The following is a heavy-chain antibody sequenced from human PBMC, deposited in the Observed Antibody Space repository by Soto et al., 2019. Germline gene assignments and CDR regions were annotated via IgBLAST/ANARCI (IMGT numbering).Heavy chain of an antibody. CDR2: ISYDGSNK. Sequence: GGSLRLSCAASGFTFSSYGMHWVRQAPGKGLEWVAVISYDGSNKYYADSVKGRFTISRDNSKNTLYLQMNSLRAEDTAVYYCAXGIAAAGHYYYYYGMDVWGPGTTVTVSS. CDR3: AXGIAAAGHYYYYYGMDV. V-gene: IGHV3-30*18. CDR1: GFTFSSYG. J-gene: IGHJ6*02. D-gene: IGHD6-13*01.